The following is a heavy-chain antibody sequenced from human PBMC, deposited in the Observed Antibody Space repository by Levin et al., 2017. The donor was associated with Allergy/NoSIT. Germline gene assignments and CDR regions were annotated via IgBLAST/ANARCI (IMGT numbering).Heavy chain of an antibody. D-gene: IGHD6-13*01. CDR2: ISGSGGST. CDR3: AKVLAAADTRDY. CDR1: GFTFSSYA. V-gene: IGHV3-23*01. Sequence: GESLKISCAASGFTFSSYAMSWVRQAPGKGLEWVSAISGSGGSTYYADSVKGRFTISRDNSKNTLYLQMNSLRAEDTAVYYCAKVLAAADTRDYWGQGTLVTVSS. J-gene: IGHJ4*02.